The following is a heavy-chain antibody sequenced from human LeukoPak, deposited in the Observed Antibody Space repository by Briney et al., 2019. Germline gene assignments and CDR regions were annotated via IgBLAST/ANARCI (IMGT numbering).Heavy chain of an antibody. J-gene: IGHJ4*02. CDR3: ARSTSYFGSGTYLDS. Sequence: QPGGSLRLSCAASGFTFDDYAVHWVRQAPGKGLEWISHITGDGRVTYYADSVKGRFTISRDNSKDSLYLQMTSLRTEDTAYYYCARSTSYFGSGTYLDSWGQGTLVTDSS. CDR2: ITGDGRVT. V-gene: IGHV3-43*02. D-gene: IGHD3-10*01. CDR1: GFTFDDYA.